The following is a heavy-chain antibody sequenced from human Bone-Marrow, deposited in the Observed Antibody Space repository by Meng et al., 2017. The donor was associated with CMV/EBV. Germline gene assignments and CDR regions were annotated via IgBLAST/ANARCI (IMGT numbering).Heavy chain of an antibody. Sequence: GGSLRLSCAASGFTVSSNYMSWVRQAPGKGLEWVSVIYSGGSTYYADSVKGRFTISRDNSKNTLYLQMNSLRAEDTAVYYCASETYYDFWSGSDSWGQGTLVTVSS. CDR2: IYSGGST. CDR3: ASETYYDFWSGSDS. J-gene: IGHJ4*02. CDR1: GFTVSSNY. D-gene: IGHD3-3*01. V-gene: IGHV3-53*05.